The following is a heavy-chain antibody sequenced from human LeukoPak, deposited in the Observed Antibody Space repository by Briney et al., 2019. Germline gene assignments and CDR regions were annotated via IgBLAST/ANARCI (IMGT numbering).Heavy chain of an antibody. CDR2: IYYSGST. CDR3: ARGPSRDYYGSDFDY. J-gene: IGHJ4*02. Sequence: SETLSLTSTVSGGSISSYYWSWIRQPPGKGLEWIGYIYYSGSTNYNPSLKSRVTISVDTSKNQFSLKLSSVTAADTAVYYCARGPSRDYYGSDFDYWGQGTLVTVSS. CDR1: GGSISSYY. D-gene: IGHD3-22*01. V-gene: IGHV4-59*01.